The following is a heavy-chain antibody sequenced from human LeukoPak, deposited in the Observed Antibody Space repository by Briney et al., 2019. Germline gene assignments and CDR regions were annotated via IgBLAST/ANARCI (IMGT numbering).Heavy chain of an antibody. CDR1: GDSISSGNYY. V-gene: IGHV4-61*02. CDR2: ISTRGST. CDR3: ARDFPFWSNYLEYYYYMDV. J-gene: IGHJ6*03. Sequence: SETLSLTCTVSGDSISSGNYYWNWIRQPGGKGLEWIGRISTRGSTHFNPSLKSRVTISVDTSKNQFSLKLSAVTAADTAVYYCARDFPFWSNYLEYYYYMDVWGKGTTVTVSS. D-gene: IGHD3-3*01.